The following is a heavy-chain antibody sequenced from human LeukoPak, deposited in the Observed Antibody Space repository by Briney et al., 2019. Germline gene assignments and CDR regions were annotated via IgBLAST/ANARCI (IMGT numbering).Heavy chain of an antibody. J-gene: IGHJ4*02. D-gene: IGHD2-21*01. CDR1: GFTFSDYE. Sequence: GGSLRLSCVVSGFTFSDYEMSWVRQAPGRGLEWVSAISGSGANTYYADSVKGRFTISRDNAKDTLYLQMNTLRAEDTAVYYCAKRPSAYCFEGGCYFTYWGQGTLVIVSS. CDR2: ISGSGANT. CDR3: AKRPSAYCFEGGCYFTY. V-gene: IGHV3-23*01.